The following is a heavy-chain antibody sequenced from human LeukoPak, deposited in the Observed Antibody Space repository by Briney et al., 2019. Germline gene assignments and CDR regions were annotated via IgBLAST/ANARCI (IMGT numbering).Heavy chain of an antibody. D-gene: IGHD2-15*01. Sequence: ASVKVSCKASGYTFTGYYMHWVRQALGQGLEWMGWINPNSGGTNYAQKFQGRVTMTRDTSISTAYMELSRLRSDDTAVYYCARDPYCSGGSCYLNYYYYYGMDVWGQGTTVTVSS. CDR2: INPNSGGT. J-gene: IGHJ6*02. V-gene: IGHV1-2*02. CDR1: GYTFTGYY. CDR3: ARDPYCSGGSCYLNYYYYYGMDV.